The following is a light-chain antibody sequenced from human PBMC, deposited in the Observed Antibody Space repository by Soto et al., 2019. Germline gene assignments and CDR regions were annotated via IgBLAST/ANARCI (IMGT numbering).Light chain of an antibody. CDR1: QSIDTY. CDR3: QQSYGTLIT. CDR2: AAS. V-gene: IGKV1-39*01. J-gene: IGKJ5*01. Sequence: DIQMTQSPSSLSASVGDRVTITCRASQSIDTYLNWYQQKPGKAPKLLIYAASSLHSGVPSRFSGSGSGTDFTLTISSLQPEDFATYYCQQSYGTLITFGQGTRLEIK.